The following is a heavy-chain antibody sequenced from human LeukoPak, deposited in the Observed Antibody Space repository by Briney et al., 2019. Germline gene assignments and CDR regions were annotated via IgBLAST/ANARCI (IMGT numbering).Heavy chain of an antibody. Sequence: SETLSLTCAVYGGSFSTYYWSWIRQPPGKGLEWIGEINHSGATNYNPSLKSRVTLSVGTSKNQFSLKLSSVTAADTAVYFCALGGDFDYWGQGTLVTVSS. CDR3: ALGGDFDY. CDR1: GGSFSTYY. V-gene: IGHV4-34*01. CDR2: INHSGAT. J-gene: IGHJ4*02.